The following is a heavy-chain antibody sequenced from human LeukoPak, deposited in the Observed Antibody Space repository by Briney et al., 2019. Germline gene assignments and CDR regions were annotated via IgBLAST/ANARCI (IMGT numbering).Heavy chain of an antibody. CDR1: GFTFSSYW. D-gene: IGHD6-19*01. CDR3: ARVSPRLIAVAPGGWFDP. CDR2: IKQDGSEK. J-gene: IGHJ5*02. V-gene: IGHV3-7*01. Sequence: PGGSLRLSCAASGFTFSSYWMSWVRQAPGKGLEWVANIKQDGSEKYYVDSVKGRFTISRDNAKNSLYLQMNSLRAEDTAVYYCARVSPRLIAVAPGGWFDPWGQGTLVTVSS.